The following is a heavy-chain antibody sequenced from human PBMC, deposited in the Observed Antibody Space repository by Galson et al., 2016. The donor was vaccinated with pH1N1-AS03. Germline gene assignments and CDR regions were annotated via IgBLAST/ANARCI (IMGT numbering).Heavy chain of an antibody. CDR2: IRSTGTTI. J-gene: IGHJ4*02. CDR3: AREYGVRNNLDF. Sequence: LRLSCADSGFTSGSPAFGGHTMNWVRQAPGKGLEWISYIRSTGTTIYYADSVKGRFTTPRDNAKNSMYLQMNSLRVEDTAVYYCAREYGVRNNLDFWGQGTLVTVSS. D-gene: IGHD1/OR15-1a*01. V-gene: IGHV3-48*04. CDR1: GFTSGSPAFGGHT.